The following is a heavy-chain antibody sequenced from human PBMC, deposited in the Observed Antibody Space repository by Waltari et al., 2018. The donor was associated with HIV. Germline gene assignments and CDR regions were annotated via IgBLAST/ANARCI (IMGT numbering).Heavy chain of an antibody. V-gene: IGHV3-21*01. J-gene: IGHJ4*02. D-gene: IGHD3-3*01. CDR1: GFPFTSSR. CDR2: ISSSSSYT. CDR3: ARDGMTNFGVVMDL. Sequence: VQLVESGGGLVKPGGSLRLSCAPSGFPFTSSRLNWLRQAPGKGLGWVSSISSSSSYTDYAESVKGRFTISRDNAKNSLDLQMNSLRVEDTAVYYCARDGMTNFGVVMDLWGQGALVTVSS.